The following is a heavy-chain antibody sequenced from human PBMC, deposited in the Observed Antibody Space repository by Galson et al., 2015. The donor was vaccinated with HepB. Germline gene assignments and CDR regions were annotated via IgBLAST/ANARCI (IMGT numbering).Heavy chain of an antibody. J-gene: IGHJ4*02. CDR1: GFTFSSYA. CDR2: ISSNGGST. CDR3: VPGDCSSTSCSPNGY. D-gene: IGHD2-2*01. V-gene: IGHV3-64D*06. Sequence: SLRLSCAASGFTFSSYAMHWVRQAPGKGLEYVSAISSNGGSTYYADSVKGRFTISRDNSKNTLYLQMSSLRAEDTAVYYCVPGDCSSTSCSPNGYWGQGTLVTVSS.